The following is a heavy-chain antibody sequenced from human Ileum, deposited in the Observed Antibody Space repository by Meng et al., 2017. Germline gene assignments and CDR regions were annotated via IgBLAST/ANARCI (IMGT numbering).Heavy chain of an antibody. CDR3: AKSEVVAGRGFFDL. CDR1: GFTFSNYH. CDR2: INYSGTDT. J-gene: IGHJ4*02. D-gene: IGHD6-19*01. V-gene: IGHV3-23*01. Sequence: GESLKISCAASGFTFSNYHMSCVRQVPGKGLEWVSTINYSGTDTYYADSVKGRFAVSRDNSRSTLFLQMNSLRAEDTDVYYCAKSEVVAGRGFFDLWGQGTMVTVSS.